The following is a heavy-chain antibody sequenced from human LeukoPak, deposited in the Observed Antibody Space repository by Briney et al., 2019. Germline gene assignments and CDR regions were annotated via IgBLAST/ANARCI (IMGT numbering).Heavy chain of an antibody. CDR2: IYYSGTT. CDR3: ASTYRGSPFYFDY. D-gene: IGHD1-26*01. Sequence: PSETLSLTCTVSGGSISSRNYYWGWIRQLPGKGLGWIGSIYYSGTTYYNLSLKSRVTMSVDTSNNHFSLKLTSVTAADTALYFCASTYRGSPFYFDYWGQGTLVTVSS. V-gene: IGHV4-39*02. CDR1: GGSISSRNYY. J-gene: IGHJ4*02.